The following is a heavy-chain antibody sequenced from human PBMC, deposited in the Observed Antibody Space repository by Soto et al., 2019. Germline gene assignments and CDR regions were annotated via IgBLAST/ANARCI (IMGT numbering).Heavy chain of an antibody. CDR3: ARGRPGGLDV. V-gene: IGHV1-3*05. D-gene: IGHD3-10*01. J-gene: IGHJ6*02. CDR2: INADNGNT. CDR1: GYTFTKYA. Sequence: QVQLVQSGAEEKKPGASVKVSCKASGYTFTKYAMHWVRQAPGQRLEWMGWINADNGNTKYSQKFEXXVXIXXDTSASTDYMDLSSRRSEDTAGYYCARGRPGGLDVWGQGTTVTVSS.